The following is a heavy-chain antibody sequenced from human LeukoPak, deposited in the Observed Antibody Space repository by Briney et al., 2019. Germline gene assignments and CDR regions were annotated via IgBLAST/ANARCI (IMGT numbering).Heavy chain of an antibody. Sequence: SETLSLTCTVSSGSISSDSYYWGWIRQPPGKGLDWIGTSFYRWSTYYNPSLKSPVTISIDSSNNQFYLKMNSVTAADTAVYYCARSGTYYDVLTGWINSYSFDDWGPGTLVTVSS. CDR3: ARSGTYYDVLTGWINSYSFDD. CDR2: SFYRWST. J-gene: IGHJ4*02. D-gene: IGHD3-9*01. CDR1: SGSISSDSYY. V-gene: IGHV4-39*01.